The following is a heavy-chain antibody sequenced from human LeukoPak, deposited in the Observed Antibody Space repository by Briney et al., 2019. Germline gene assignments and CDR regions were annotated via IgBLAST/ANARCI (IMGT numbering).Heavy chain of an antibody. J-gene: IGHJ6*02. CDR3: ARDLRGRGYGYYYYGMDV. CDR1: GYTFTSYY. V-gene: IGHV1-46*01. D-gene: IGHD5-18*01. CDR2: INPSGGST. Sequence: ASVNVSCQASGYTFTSYYMHSVRQAPGQGLEWMGIINPSGGSTSYAQKFQGRVTMTRDTSTSTVYMELSSLRSEDTAVYYCARDLRGRGYGYYYYGMDVWGQGTTVTVSS.